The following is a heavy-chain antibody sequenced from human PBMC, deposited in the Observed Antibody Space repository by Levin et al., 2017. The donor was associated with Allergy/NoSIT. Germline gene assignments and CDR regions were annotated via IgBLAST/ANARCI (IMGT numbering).Heavy chain of an antibody. J-gene: IGHJ6*02. D-gene: IGHD2-2*02. Sequence: ASVKVSCKASGYSFTGSWIGWVRQMPGKGLEWMGIIYPGDSDTRYSPSFQGQVTISADKSISTAYLQWSSLKASDTAMYYCARHVHCSGSTCYKEVNYYGFDVWGQGTAVTVSS. CDR1: GYSFTGSW. CDR2: IYPGDSDT. V-gene: IGHV5-51*01. CDR3: ARHVHCSGSTCYKEVNYYGFDV.